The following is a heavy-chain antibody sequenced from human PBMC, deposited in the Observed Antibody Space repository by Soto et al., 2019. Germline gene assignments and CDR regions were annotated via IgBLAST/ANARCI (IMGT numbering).Heavy chain of an antibody. CDR2: ISSSSSYI. CDR3: ARGPVEVTIFGVY. CDR1: GFTFSSYS. Sequence: GGSLRLSCAAFGFTFSSYSMNWVRQAPGKGLEWVSSISSSSSYIYYADSVKGRFTISRDNAKNSLYLQMNSLRAEDTAVYYCARGPVEVTIFGVYWGQGTLVTVSS. V-gene: IGHV3-21*01. J-gene: IGHJ4*02. D-gene: IGHD3-3*01.